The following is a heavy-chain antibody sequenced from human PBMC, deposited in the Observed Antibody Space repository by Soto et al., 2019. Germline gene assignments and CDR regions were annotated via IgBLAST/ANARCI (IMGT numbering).Heavy chain of an antibody. CDR2: INHSGST. CDR1: GGSFSGYY. D-gene: IGHD6-13*01. V-gene: IGHV4-34*01. J-gene: IGHJ6*02. Sequence: QVQLQQWGAGLLKPSETLSLTCAVYGGSFSGYYWSWIRQPPGKGLEWIGEINHSGSTNYNPYLNSRVTISVDKSKNQFSLKLSSVTAADTTVYYCASGYSSSWYDYYYYGMDVWGQGTTVTVSS. CDR3: ASGYSSSWYDYYYYGMDV.